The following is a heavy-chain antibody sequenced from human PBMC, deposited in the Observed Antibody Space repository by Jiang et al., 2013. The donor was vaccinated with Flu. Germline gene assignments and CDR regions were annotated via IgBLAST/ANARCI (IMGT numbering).Heavy chain of an antibody. Sequence: PSFQGQVTISADKSISTAYLQWSSLKASDTAMYYCARHRDGYRDDAFDIWGQGTMVTVSS. CDR3: ARHRDGYRDDAFDI. V-gene: IGHV5-51*01. J-gene: IGHJ3*02. D-gene: IGHD5-24*01.